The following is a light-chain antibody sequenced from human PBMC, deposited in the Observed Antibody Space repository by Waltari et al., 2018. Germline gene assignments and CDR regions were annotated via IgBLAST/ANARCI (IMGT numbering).Light chain of an antibody. V-gene: IGKV1-9*01. CDR1: QVILGY. J-gene: IGKJ4*01. CDR3: QQLKSYPIT. Sequence: TQLTQSPSSLAASVGDRVTISCRTSQVILGYLAWYQQKPGKAPKLLIYAASTLQSGVPSRFSGSGSGMDFNITISNLHPEDFATYYCQQLKSYPITFGGGTKVEIK. CDR2: AAS.